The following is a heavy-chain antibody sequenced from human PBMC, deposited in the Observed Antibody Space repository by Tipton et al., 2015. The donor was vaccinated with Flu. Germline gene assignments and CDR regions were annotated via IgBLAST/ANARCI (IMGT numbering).Heavy chain of an antibody. Sequence: TLSLTCTVSGGSISSYYWSWVRQPPGKGLEWIGYISYSGSTNYNPSLKSRVTISVDTSKNQFSLKLSSVTAADTAVYYCARAGTTWGRMDVWGQGTTVTVSS. CDR1: GGSISSYY. CDR3: ARAGTTWGRMDV. D-gene: IGHD3-16*01. J-gene: IGHJ6*02. CDR2: ISYSGST. V-gene: IGHV4-59*01.